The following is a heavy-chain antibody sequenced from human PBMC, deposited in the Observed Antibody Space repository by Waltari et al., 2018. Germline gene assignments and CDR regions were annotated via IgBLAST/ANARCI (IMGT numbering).Heavy chain of an antibody. Sequence: EVQLVESGGGLVQPGGSLRLSCEPSGFTFSAHWLVSVRQAPGKGLEWTASINQDGSDKRYVDSVKGRFTISRDNGRNSVYLQMNSLRVEDTAVYYCARLYNSVTTFDYWGQGSWSPSLQ. V-gene: IGHV3-7*01. J-gene: IGHJ4*02. CDR2: INQDGSDK. CDR1: GFTFSAHW. CDR3: ARLYNSVTTFDY. D-gene: IGHD3-22*01.